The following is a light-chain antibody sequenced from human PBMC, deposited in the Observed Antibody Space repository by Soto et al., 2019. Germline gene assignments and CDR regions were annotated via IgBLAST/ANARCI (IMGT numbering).Light chain of an antibody. CDR2: GAS. Sequence: EIVLTQSPGSLSLSPGESATLLCRASQFVSSRSLAWYQQKPGQAPRLPIYGASTRATGIPDRFSGSGSGAEFTLTITPLEPEDFAVYFCQQYGSSPITFGQGTRLEIK. V-gene: IGKV3-20*01. CDR3: QQYGSSPIT. J-gene: IGKJ5*01. CDR1: QFVSSRS.